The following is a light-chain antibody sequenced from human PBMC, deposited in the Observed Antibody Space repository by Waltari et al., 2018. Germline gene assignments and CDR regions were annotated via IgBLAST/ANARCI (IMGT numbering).Light chain of an antibody. CDR1: SSDIGSYNL. CDR2: EGN. J-gene: IGLJ2*01. CDR3: CSFAGYTNFVA. V-gene: IGLV2-23*03. Sequence: QSALTQPASVSGSPGQSITISCTGTSSDIGSYNLVSWYQQHPGKAPRLIIYEGNKRPSGVSTRFSGSKSGNTASLTSSGLQADDEANYHCCSFAGYTNFVAFGGGTKVTVL.